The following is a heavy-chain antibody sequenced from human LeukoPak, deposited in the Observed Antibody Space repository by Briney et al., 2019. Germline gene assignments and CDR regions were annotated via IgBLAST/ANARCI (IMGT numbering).Heavy chain of an antibody. V-gene: IGHV4-59*01. CDR1: GGSISTYY. J-gene: IGHJ4*02. CDR2: IHYSGSS. Sequence: SSETLSLTCAVSGGSISTYYWSWIRQPPGKGLEWIGYIHYSGSSNYNPSLKSRVTISLDTSKNQFSLKLSSVTAADTAVYYCARGAAATYWGQGTLVTVSS. CDR3: ARGAAATY. D-gene: IGHD6-13*01.